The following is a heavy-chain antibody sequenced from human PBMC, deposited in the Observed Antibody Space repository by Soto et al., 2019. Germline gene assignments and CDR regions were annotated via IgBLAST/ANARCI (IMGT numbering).Heavy chain of an antibody. D-gene: IGHD3-9*01. V-gene: IGHV3-53*01. CDR3: AKASGTLTGYSDY. CDR2: IYSDGST. J-gene: IGHJ4*02. Sequence: APGKGLERVSVIYSDGSTFYADSVKGRFTISRDNSKNTLYLQMNSLRAEDTAVYYCAKASGTLTGYSDYWGQGTLVTVSS.